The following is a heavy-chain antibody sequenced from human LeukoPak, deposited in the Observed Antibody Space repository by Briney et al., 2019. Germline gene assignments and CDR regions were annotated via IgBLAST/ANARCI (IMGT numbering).Heavy chain of an antibody. CDR2: INHSGST. J-gene: IGHJ4*02. D-gene: IGHD2-2*01. Sequence: PSETLSLTCAVYGGSFSGYYWSWIRQPPGKGLEWIGEINHSGSTNYNPSLKSRVTISVDTSKNQFSLKLSSVTAADTAVYYCARLIVVVPAAYDYWGQGTLVTVSS. V-gene: IGHV4-34*01. CDR1: GGSFSGYY. CDR3: ARLIVVVPAAYDY.